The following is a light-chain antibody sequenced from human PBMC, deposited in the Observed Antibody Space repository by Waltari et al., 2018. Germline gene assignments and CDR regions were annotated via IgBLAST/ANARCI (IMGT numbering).Light chain of an antibody. CDR1: SSNIGPNY. CDR2: MND. J-gene: IGLJ2*01. Sequence: QSVLTQPPSASGTPGQTVTIPCSRSSSNIGPNYVSWYQQLPGTAPKLLIYMNDQRPSGVPDRFSGSRSGTSASLAISRLRSEDQANYYCAGWDDSLNGHIVFGGGTKLTVL. CDR3: AGWDDSLNGHIV. V-gene: IGLV1-47*01.